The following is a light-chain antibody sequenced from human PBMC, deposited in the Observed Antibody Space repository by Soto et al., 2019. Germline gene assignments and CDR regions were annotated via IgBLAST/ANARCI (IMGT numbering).Light chain of an antibody. CDR1: ISDFGTYNY. J-gene: IGLJ1*01. Sequence: QSVLTQPASVSGSPGQSITISCPGSISDFGTYNYVSLYQQHSGKAPRLIISDVSDRPSGVSNRFSGSKSGNSASLTISGLQPEDEDHYYCSSYTHTGILYVFGTGTKVTVL. CDR2: DVS. CDR3: SSYTHTGILYV. V-gene: IGLV2-14*03.